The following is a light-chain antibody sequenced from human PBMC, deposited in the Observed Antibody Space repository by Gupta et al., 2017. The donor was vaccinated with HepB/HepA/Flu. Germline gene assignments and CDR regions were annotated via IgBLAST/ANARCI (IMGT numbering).Light chain of an antibody. V-gene: IGKV3-20*01. CDR3: QQYGSSAT. CDR1: QRVSCNN. Sequence: IVLTQSTGTLSLSPGESATLSCRASQRVSCNNNLAWYQQKRGQAPRLLIYDASSRATGIPDRFSGSGSGTDFTLTISRLEPEDFAVYYCQQYGSSATFGQGTKVEMK. CDR2: DAS. J-gene: IGKJ1*01.